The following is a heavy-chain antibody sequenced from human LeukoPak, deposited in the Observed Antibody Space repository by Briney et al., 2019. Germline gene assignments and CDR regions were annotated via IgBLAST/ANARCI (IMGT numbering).Heavy chain of an antibody. CDR3: AKDRSSGPHYYYGMDV. D-gene: IGHD6-25*01. CDR2: IPYLGGDQ. CDR1: GFTFSSYG. Sequence: PGRSLRLSCAASGFTFSSYGIHWVRQAPGKGLEWGAVIPYLGGDQFYAESVKGRFTIPRDNSNKRVFLQMNSLRGEDTAIYYCAKDRSSGPHYYYGMDVWGRGTTVIVSS. V-gene: IGHV3-30*18. J-gene: IGHJ6*02.